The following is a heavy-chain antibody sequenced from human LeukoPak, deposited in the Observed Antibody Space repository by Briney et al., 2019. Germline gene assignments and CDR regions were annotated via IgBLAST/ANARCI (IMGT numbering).Heavy chain of an antibody. J-gene: IGHJ4*02. CDR1: GFTFSSYS. V-gene: IGHV3-48*01. D-gene: IGHD2-15*01. CDR3: ASNLLPDDY. CDR2: ISSSSSTI. Sequence: PGGSLGLSCAASGFTFSSYSMNWVRQAPGKGLEWVSYISSSSSTIYYADSVKGRFTISRDNAKNSLYLQMNGLRAEDTAVYYCASNLLPDDYWGQGTLVTVSS.